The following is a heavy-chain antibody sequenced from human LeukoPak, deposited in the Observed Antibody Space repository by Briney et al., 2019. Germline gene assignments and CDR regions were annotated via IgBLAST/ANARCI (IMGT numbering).Heavy chain of an antibody. J-gene: IGHJ6*03. CDR2: INPSGGST. V-gene: IGHV1-46*01. D-gene: IGHD4-11*01. CDR1: GYTFTSYY. Sequence: ASVKVSCKASGYTFTSYYMHWVRQAPGLGLEWMGIINPSGGSTSYAQKFQGRVTMTRDMSTSTVYMELSSLRSEDTAVYYCARGGYSNYYMDVWGKGTTVTVSS. CDR3: ARGGYSNYYMDV.